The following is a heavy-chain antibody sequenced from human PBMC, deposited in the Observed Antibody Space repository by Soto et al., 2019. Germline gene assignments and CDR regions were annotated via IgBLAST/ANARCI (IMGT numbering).Heavy chain of an antibody. Sequence: SETLCLTCTVCGGSISSYYWSWIWQHAGKGLEWIGRIYTSGSTNYNPSLKSRVTMSVDTSKTQFSLKLSSVTAADTAVYYCARGDTTVVTTARWFDPWGQGTLVTVSS. J-gene: IGHJ5*02. CDR2: IYTSGST. D-gene: IGHD4-17*01. CDR1: GGSISSYY. V-gene: IGHV4-4*07. CDR3: ARGDTTVVTTARWFDP.